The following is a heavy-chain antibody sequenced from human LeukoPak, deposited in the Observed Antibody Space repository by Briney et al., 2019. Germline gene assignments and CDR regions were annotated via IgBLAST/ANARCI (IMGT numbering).Heavy chain of an antibody. CDR1: GFTFSSYS. J-gene: IGHJ6*03. CDR2: ISSSNSTI. D-gene: IGHD3-22*01. CDR3: AREQLTYDSSGYNYYYYYMDV. Sequence: PGGSLRLSCAASGFTFSSYSMNWVRQAPGKGLEWVSYISSSNSTIYYADSVKGRFTISRDNAKNSLYLQMNSLRAEDTAVYYCAREQLTYDSSGYNYYYYYMDVWGKGTTVTVSS. V-gene: IGHV3-48*04.